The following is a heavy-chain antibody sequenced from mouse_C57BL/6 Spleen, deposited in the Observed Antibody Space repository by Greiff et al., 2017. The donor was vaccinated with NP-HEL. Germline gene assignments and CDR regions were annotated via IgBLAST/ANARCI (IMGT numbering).Heavy chain of an antibody. D-gene: IGHD4-1*01. V-gene: IGHV1-42*01. J-gene: IGHJ2*01. CDR1: GYSFTGYY. CDR3: ARVTGTVDYLDY. Sequence: EVKLMESGPELVKPGASVKISCKASGYSFTGYYMNWVKQSPEKSLEWIGEINPSTGGTTYNQKFKAKATLTVDKSSSTAYMQLKSLTSEDSAVYYCARVTGTVDYLDYWGQGTTLTVSS. CDR2: INPSTGGT.